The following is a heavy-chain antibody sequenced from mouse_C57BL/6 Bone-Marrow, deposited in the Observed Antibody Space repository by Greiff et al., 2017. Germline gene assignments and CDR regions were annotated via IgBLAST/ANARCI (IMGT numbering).Heavy chain of an antibody. J-gene: IGHJ1*03. CDR3: ARWGPGYFDV. Sequence: VQLQQSGPELVKPGASVKISCKASGYTFTDYYMNWVKQSPGKSLEWIGDINPNNGGTSYNQKFKGKATLTVDKSSSTAYMELRSLTSEDSAVYYCARWGPGYFDVWGTGTTVTVSS. V-gene: IGHV1-26*01. CDR2: INPNNGGT. CDR1: GYTFTDYY.